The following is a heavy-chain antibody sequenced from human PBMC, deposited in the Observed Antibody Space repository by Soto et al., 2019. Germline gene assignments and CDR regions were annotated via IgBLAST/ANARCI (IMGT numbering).Heavy chain of an antibody. Sequence: PVGSLRLSCAASGFFFSDYYLSWIRQAPGKGLECVAYISGTGDTKYYADSVEGRFTISRDNPKNSLYLQMNSLRAEDAAVYYCAIGGGQIYYKGLDVWGQGTTVTVSS. V-gene: IGHV3-11*01. CDR2: ISGTGDTK. CDR1: GFFFSDYY. D-gene: IGHD3-10*01. J-gene: IGHJ6*02. CDR3: AIGGGQIYYKGLDV.